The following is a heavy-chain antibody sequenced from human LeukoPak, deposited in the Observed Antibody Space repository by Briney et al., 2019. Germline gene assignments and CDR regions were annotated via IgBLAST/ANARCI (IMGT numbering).Heavy chain of an antibody. J-gene: IGHJ4*02. Sequence: SETLSLTCTVSGGSISSYYWSWIRQPPGKGLEWIGYIYYSGSTNYNPSLKSRVTISVDTSKNQFSLKLSSVTAADTAVYYCARGRYSNGRPYFDYWGQGTLVTVSS. D-gene: IGHD5-18*01. V-gene: IGHV4-59*12. CDR1: GGSISSYY. CDR3: ARGRYSNGRPYFDY. CDR2: IYYSGST.